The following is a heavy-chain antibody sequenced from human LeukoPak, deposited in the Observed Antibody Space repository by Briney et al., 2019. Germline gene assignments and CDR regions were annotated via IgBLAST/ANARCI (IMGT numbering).Heavy chain of an antibody. CDR3: ARERAVTTYYYFDY. J-gene: IGHJ4*02. CDR2: IYYSGST. D-gene: IGHD4-17*01. Sequence: SETLSLTCTVSGGSISSYYWSWIRQPPGKGLEWIGYIYYSGSTNYNPSLKSRVTISVDTSKNQFSLKLSSVTAADTAVYYCARERAVTTYYYFDYWGRGTLVTVSS. CDR1: GGSISSYY. V-gene: IGHV4-59*01.